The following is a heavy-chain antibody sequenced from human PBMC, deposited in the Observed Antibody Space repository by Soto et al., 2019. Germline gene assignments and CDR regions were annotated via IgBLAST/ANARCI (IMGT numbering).Heavy chain of an antibody. J-gene: IGHJ5*02. CDR1: DFTFSIYS. CDR3: ARAVKKGVDPRAWFDP. CDR2: ISSSSSTI. D-gene: IGHD4-4*01. V-gene: IGHV3-48*02. Sequence: WGSLVVSCASSDFTFSIYSMTWVRQAPGKGLEWVSYISSSSSTIYYADSVKGRFTISRDNAKNSLYLQMNSLRDEDTAVYYCARAVKKGVDPRAWFDPWGQGTMVTVSS.